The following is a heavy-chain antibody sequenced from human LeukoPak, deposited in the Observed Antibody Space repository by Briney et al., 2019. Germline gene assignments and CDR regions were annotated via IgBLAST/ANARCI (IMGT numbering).Heavy chain of an antibody. D-gene: IGHD3-10*01. Sequence: PSETLSLTCTVSGGSFNTYYWSWIRQPAGKGLEWIGRIYTSGSTNYNPSLKSRVTISVDTSKNQFSLKLSSVTAADTAVYYCARVGYGSGSRWFDPWGQGTLVTVSS. CDR3: ARVGYGSGSRWFDP. V-gene: IGHV4-4*07. CDR2: IYTSGST. CDR1: GGSFNTYY. J-gene: IGHJ5*02.